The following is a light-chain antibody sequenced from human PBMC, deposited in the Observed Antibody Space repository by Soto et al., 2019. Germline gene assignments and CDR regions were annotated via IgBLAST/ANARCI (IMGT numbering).Light chain of an antibody. Sequence: AIRMTQSPSSFSASTGDRVTITCRASQGISSYLSWYQQKPGKTPNLLIYAASTLQNGVTSRFSGSGRGKDVTLTISCLQSEDFATYFCHQAYSYPFTFGPGNKVDI. V-gene: IGKV1-8*01. CDR1: QGISSY. CDR2: AAS. CDR3: HQAYSYPFT. J-gene: IGKJ3*01.